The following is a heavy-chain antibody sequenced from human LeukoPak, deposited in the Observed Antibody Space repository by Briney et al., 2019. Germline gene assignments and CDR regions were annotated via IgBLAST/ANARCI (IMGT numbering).Heavy chain of an antibody. CDR1: GGSISTYS. CDR2: IHTSGST. D-gene: IGHD1-26*01. V-gene: IGHV4-4*09. J-gene: IGHJ2*01. CDR3: AGGWGSFDL. Sequence: PSETLSLTCTVSGGSISTYSWSWIRQPPGKGLEWIGYIHTSGSTTYNPSLKSRVTISVDTSKNQCSLKLSSVTAADTAVYYCAGGWGSFDLWGRGTLVTVSS.